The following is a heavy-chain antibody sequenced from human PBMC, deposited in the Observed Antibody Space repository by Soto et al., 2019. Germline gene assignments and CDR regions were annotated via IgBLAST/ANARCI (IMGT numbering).Heavy chain of an antibody. Sequence: QVQLVESGGGVVQPGRSLRLSCAASGFTFNTYAMHWVRQAPGKGLAWVAVISYDGSNKYYADSVKGRFTISRDNSKNTLYLQMSSLRAEDTAVYYCARRYKDGRRDCISTSCLFDPWGQGTLVTVSS. CDR1: GFTFNTYA. D-gene: IGHD2-2*01. V-gene: IGHV3-30-3*01. CDR2: ISYDGSNK. CDR3: ARRYKDGRRDCISTSCLFDP. J-gene: IGHJ5*02.